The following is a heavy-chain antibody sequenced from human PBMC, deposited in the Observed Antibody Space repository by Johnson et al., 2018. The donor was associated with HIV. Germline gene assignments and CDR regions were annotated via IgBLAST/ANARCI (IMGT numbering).Heavy chain of an antibody. CDR2: IWYDGSNK. CDR1: GFTFSSYG. CDR3: AKAPLSGYEDAFDI. V-gene: IGHV3-33*06. D-gene: IGHD3-22*01. Sequence: QVPLVESGGGVVQPGRSLRLSCAASGFTFSSYGMHWVRQAPGKGLEWVAVIWYDGSNKYYADSVKGRFTISRDNSKNTLYLQMNSLRAEDTAVYYCAKAPLSGYEDAFDIWGQGTMVTVSS. J-gene: IGHJ3*02.